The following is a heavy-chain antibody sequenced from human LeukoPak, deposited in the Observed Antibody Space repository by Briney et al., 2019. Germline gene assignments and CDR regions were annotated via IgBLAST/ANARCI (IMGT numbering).Heavy chain of an antibody. J-gene: IGHJ4*02. CDR1: GYNFPESW. CDR3: ARHSTSPSGTYALDY. Sequence: GGSLRLSCKASGYNFPESWIGWVRQMPGKGLEWMGIIYPHGSDTRYSPSFQGQVTISADKPNTTAYLQWSSLKASDTAIYYCARHSTSPSGTYALDYWGQGTLVAVSS. V-gene: IGHV5-51*01. D-gene: IGHD1-7*01. CDR2: IYPHGSDT.